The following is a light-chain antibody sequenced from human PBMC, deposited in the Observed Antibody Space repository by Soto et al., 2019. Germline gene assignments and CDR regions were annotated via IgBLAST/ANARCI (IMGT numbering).Light chain of an antibody. Sequence: QSALTQPPSVSGAPGQRVTISCTWSSSNIGAGYDVHWYQQRPGTAPKLLIFGNINRPSGVPDRFSGSKSGPSASLAITGLQAEDEGDYYCQSYDSTLSARYVFGTGTKVTVL. J-gene: IGLJ1*01. CDR3: QSYDSTLSARYV. V-gene: IGLV1-40*01. CDR2: GNI. CDR1: SSNIGAGYD.